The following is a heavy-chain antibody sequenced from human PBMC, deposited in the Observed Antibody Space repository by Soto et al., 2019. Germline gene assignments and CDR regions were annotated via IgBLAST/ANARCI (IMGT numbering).Heavy chain of an antibody. Sequence: SETLSLTCAVYGGSFSGYYWSWIRQPPGKGLEWIGEINHSGSTNYNPSLKSRVTISVDTSKNQFSLKLSSVTAADTAVYYCARGRGYCSSTSCHPLYFDYWGQGTLVTVSS. CDR1: GGSFSGYY. CDR2: INHSGST. CDR3: ARGRGYCSSTSCHPLYFDY. J-gene: IGHJ4*02. V-gene: IGHV4-34*01. D-gene: IGHD2-2*01.